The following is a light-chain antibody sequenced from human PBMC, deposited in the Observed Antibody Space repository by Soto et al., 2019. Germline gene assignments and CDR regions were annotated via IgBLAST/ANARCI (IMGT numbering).Light chain of an antibody. CDR1: QSVNSKY. CDR2: GAS. Sequence: EVVLTQSPGTLSLSPGERATLSCRASQSVNSKYLAWFQQKPGQAPRLLIYGASSRATGIPDRFSGSGSGTDFTLTISRLETEDFALYYCQQYYSLGLTFGGGTKVEIK. V-gene: IGKV3-20*01. J-gene: IGKJ4*01. CDR3: QQYYSLGLT.